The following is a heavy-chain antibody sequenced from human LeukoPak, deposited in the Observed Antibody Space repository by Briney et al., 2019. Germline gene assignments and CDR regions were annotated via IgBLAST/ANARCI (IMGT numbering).Heavy chain of an antibody. D-gene: IGHD3-9*01. V-gene: IGHV4-39*01. CDR2: IYYSGST. CDR3: ARQLKLRYFDWSRKCNWFDP. J-gene: IGHJ5*02. Sequence: SETLSLTCTVSGGSISSSSYYWGWIRQPPGKGLEWIGSIYYSGSTYYNPSLKSRVTIPVDTSKNQFSLKLSSVTAADTAVYYCARQLKLRYFDWSRKCNWFDPWGQGTLVTVSS. CDR1: GGSISSSSYY.